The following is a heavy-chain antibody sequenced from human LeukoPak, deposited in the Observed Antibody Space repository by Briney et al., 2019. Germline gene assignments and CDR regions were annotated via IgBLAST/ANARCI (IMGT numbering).Heavy chain of an antibody. J-gene: IGHJ1*01. Sequence: SETLSLTCTVSGGSLSSGDYYWSWIRQPPGKGLEWIGYIYYSGSTYYNPSLKSRVTISVDTSKNQFSLKLSSVTAADTAVYYCARAPYYYGSGSPFQHWGQGTLVTVSS. CDR1: GGSLSSGDYY. V-gene: IGHV4-30-4*01. CDR2: IYYSGST. CDR3: ARAPYYYGSGSPFQH. D-gene: IGHD3-10*01.